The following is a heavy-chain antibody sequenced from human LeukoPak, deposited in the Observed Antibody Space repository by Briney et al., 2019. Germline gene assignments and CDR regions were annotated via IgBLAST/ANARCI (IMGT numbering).Heavy chain of an antibody. D-gene: IGHD4-11*01. V-gene: IGHV1-69*05. CDR2: IIPIFGTA. J-gene: IGHJ4*02. Sequence: ASVKVSCKASGGTFSSYAISWVRRAPGQGLEWMGGIIPIFGTANYAQKFQGRVTITTDESTSTAYMELSSLRSEDTAVYYCARGSSRGLQAASDFDYWGQGTLVTVSS. CDR1: GGTFSSYA. CDR3: ARGSSRGLQAASDFDY.